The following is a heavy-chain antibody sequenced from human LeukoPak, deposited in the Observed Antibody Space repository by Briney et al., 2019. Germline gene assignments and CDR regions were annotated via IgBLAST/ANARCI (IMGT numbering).Heavy chain of an antibody. Sequence: GGSLRLSCAASGFTFSSYWMSWVRQAPGKGLEWVANIKQDGSEKYYVDSVKGRFTISRDNAKNSLYLQMNSLRAEDTAVYYCARASAGYSSSCPDYWGQGTLVTVPS. V-gene: IGHV3-7*01. CDR3: ARASAGYSSSCPDY. CDR1: GFTFSSYW. D-gene: IGHD6-13*01. CDR2: IKQDGSEK. J-gene: IGHJ4*02.